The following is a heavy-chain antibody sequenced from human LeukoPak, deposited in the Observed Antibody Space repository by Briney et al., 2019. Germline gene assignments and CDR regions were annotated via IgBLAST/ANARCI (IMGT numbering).Heavy chain of an antibody. CDR1: GYTFTGYY. D-gene: IGHD3-22*01. J-gene: IGHJ4*02. Sequence: GASVKVSCKASGYTFTGYYMHWVRQAPGQGLEWMGWINPNSGDTNYAQKFQGRVSMPRDTSTRTAYMELSRLRSDDTAVYFCARSGSTGYSLDYWGQGTLVTVSS. CDR3: ARSGSTGYSLDY. V-gene: IGHV1-2*02. CDR2: INPNSGDT.